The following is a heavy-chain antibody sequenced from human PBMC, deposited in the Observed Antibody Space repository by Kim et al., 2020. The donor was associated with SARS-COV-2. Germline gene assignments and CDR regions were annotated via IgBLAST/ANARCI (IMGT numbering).Heavy chain of an antibody. CDR2: IGTAGDP. V-gene: IGHV3-13*05. Sequence: GGSLRLSCAASGFTFSSYDMHWVRQATGKGLEWVSAIGTAGDPYYPGTAKGRCTISRENDKNSLYLQMNSLRAGDTAVYYCARGNFHYYDGGDFEIWGEGTMVTVSS. CDR1: GFTFSSYD. D-gene: IGHD3-22*01. CDR3: ARGNFHYYDGGDFEI. J-gene: IGHJ3*02.